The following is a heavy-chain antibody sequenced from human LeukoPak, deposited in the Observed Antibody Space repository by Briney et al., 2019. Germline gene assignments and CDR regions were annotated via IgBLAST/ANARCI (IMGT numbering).Heavy chain of an antibody. CDR3: ARVNYYDSRGYGAFDI. Sequence: PSETLSLTCTVSGGSISSSSDYWGWIRQAPGKGLEWIGSIYYSENTYYNSSLKSRVTISVDTSKNQFSLKLNSVTAADTAVYFCARVNYYDSRGYGAFDIWGQGTMVTVSS. CDR1: GGSISSSSDY. V-gene: IGHV4-39*01. J-gene: IGHJ3*02. CDR2: IYYSENT. D-gene: IGHD3-22*01.